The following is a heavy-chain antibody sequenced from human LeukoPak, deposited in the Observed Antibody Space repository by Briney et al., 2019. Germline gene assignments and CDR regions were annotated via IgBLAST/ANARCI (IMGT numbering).Heavy chain of an antibody. J-gene: IGHJ4*02. D-gene: IGHD6-6*01. Sequence: GGSLRLSCVASGFPFSSYWMTWVRQAPGKGLEWVANIKQDGSKKSYVDSVKGRFTVSRDNAKNTLYLQVNNLRAEDTAVYYCARGPNSNWSGLDFWGQGTLLTVSS. CDR1: GFPFSSYW. V-gene: IGHV3-7*01. CDR2: IKQDGSKK. CDR3: ARGPNSNWSGLDF.